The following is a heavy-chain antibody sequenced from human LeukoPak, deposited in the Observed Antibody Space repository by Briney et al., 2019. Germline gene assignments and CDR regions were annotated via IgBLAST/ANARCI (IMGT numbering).Heavy chain of an antibody. CDR1: GDSVSSNSAA. CDR2: TCYRSKWYR. J-gene: IGHJ3*02. CDR3: IRDQGWAFDI. Sequence: SQTLSLTCAISGDSVSSNSAAWNWIRQSPSRGLEWLGRTCYRSKWYRDYAVSVKGRITINPDTSKNQFSLQLNAVTPEDTAVYYCIRDQGWAFDIWGQGTMVTASS. V-gene: IGHV6-1*01.